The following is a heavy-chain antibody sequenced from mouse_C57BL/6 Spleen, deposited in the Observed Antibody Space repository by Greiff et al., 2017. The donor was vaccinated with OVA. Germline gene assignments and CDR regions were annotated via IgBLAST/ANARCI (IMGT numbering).Heavy chain of an antibody. J-gene: IGHJ2*01. D-gene: IGHD2-1*01. CDR3: ARSTYGNIDY. Sequence: VKLQESGHELVKPGASVKISCKASGYAFSSSWMNWVKQRPGKGLEWIGRIYPGDGDTNYNGKFKGKATLTADKSSSTAYMQLSSLTSEDSAVYFCARSTYGNIDYWGQGTTLTVSS. CDR1: GYAFSSSW. V-gene: IGHV1-82*01. CDR2: IYPGDGDT.